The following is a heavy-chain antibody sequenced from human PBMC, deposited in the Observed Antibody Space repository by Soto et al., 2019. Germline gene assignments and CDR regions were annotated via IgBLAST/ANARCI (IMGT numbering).Heavy chain of an antibody. CDR3: ARVTSMVRGVIANWFDP. J-gene: IGHJ5*02. Sequence: QVPLVQSGAEVKKPGSSVTVSCKASGGTFSSYAIHWVRQAPGQGLEWMGGIIPMYGPAKYAQRFQGRVTISAAESTPAVYVALTSLTSPYTAVDYCARVTSMVRGVIANWFDPWGHGTLVTVSS. D-gene: IGHD3-10*01. V-gene: IGHV1-69*01. CDR2: IIPMYGPA. CDR1: GGTFSSYA.